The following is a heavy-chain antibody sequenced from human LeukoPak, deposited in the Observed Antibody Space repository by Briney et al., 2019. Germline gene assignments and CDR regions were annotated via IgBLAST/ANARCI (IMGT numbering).Heavy chain of an antibody. V-gene: IGHV3-30*03. J-gene: IGHJ4*02. CDR1: GFTFSSYG. CDR3: ARDWEWLYDY. D-gene: IGHD3-3*01. CDR2: ISYDGSNK. Sequence: GGSLRLSCAASGFTFSSYGMHWVRQAPGKGLEWVAVISYDGSNKYYADSVKGRFTISRDNSKNTLYLQMNSLRAEDTAVYYCARDWEWLYDYWGQGTLVTVSS.